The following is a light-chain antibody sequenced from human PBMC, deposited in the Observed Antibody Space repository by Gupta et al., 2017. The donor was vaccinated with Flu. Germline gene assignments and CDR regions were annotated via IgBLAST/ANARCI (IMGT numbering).Light chain of an antibody. CDR2: KAS. CDR1: QSISSW. Sequence: SPSTLSASVGDRVTITCRASQSISSWLAWYQQKPGKAPKLLIYKASSLESGVPSRFSGSGSGTEFTLTISSLQPDDFATYHCQQYNSYWTFGQGTKVEIK. CDR3: QQYNSYWT. J-gene: IGKJ1*01. V-gene: IGKV1-5*03.